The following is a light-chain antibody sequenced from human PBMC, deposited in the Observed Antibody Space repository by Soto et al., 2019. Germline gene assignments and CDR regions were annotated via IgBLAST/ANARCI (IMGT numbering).Light chain of an antibody. V-gene: IGKV1-39*01. CDR2: AAT. Sequence: DIQMTQSPSSLSASVGDRVTITCRASQSISSYLNWYQQKPGKAPKLLIYAATSLQSGVPSRFSGSGSGTEFTLTISSLQPEDFATYYCQQSYRTPTFGQGTKVEIK. CDR1: QSISSY. CDR3: QQSYRTPT. J-gene: IGKJ1*01.